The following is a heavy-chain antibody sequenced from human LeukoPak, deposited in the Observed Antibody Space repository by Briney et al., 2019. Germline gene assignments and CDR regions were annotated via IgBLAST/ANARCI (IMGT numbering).Heavy chain of an antibody. V-gene: IGHV5-10-1*01. J-gene: IGHJ4*02. D-gene: IGHD6-19*01. CDR2: IDPSDSYT. CDR3: ARRGSGWYSS. Sequence: GESPKISRNGSGYSLASYWISWVRQMPGKGLEWMGRIDPSDSYTNYSPSFQGHVTISADKSISTAYLQWSSLKASDTAMYYCARRGSGWYSSWGQGTLVTVSS. CDR1: GYSLASYW.